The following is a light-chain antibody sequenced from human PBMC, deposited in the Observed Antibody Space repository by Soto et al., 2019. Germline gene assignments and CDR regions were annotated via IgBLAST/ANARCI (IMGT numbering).Light chain of an antibody. J-gene: IGLJ1*01. Sequence: QSVLTQPASVSGSPGQSITISCTGTSSDVGGHNYVSWYQQHPGKAPKVMIYEVANRPAGISNRFSGSKSGTTASLTISGLQAEDEADYYCSSFTTSSTLYVFGTGTKGTVL. CDR1: SSDVGGHNY. CDR3: SSFTTSSTLYV. CDR2: EVA. V-gene: IGLV2-14*01.